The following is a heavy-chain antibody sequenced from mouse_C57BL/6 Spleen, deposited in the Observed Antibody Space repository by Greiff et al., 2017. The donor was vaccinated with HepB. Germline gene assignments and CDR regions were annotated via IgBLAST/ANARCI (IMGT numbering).Heavy chain of an antibody. CDR3: ARGVTTHFDY. CDR1: GFTFSDYG. CDR2: ISSGSSTI. V-gene: IGHV5-17*01. Sequence: EVKLVESGGGLVKPGGSLKLSCAASGFTFSDYGMHWVRQAPEKGLEWVAYISSGSSTIYYAATVTGRFTISGDNAKNTLFLQMTRLGSEDTAMYYCARGVTTHFDYWGQGTTLTVSS. D-gene: IGHD2-2*01. J-gene: IGHJ2*01.